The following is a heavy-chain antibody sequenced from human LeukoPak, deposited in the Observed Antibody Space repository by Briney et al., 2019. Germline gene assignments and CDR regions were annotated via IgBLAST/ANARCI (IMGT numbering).Heavy chain of an antibody. CDR1: GGSFSGYY. D-gene: IGHD3-9*01. Sequence: SETLSLTCAVYGGSFSGYYWSWIRQPPGKGLEWIGEINHSGSTNYNPSLKSRVTISVDTSKNQFSLKLSSVTAADTAVYYCARHGNYDILTGYYTPPSYYMDVWGKGTTVTISS. J-gene: IGHJ6*03. CDR3: ARHGNYDILTGYYTPPSYYMDV. V-gene: IGHV4-34*01. CDR2: INHSGST.